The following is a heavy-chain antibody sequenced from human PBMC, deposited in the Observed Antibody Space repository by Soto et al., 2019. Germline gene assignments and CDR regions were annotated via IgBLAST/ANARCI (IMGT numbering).Heavy chain of an antibody. D-gene: IGHD3-9*01. CDR2: INHSGST. Sequence: SETLSLTCAVYGGSFSGYYWSWIRQPPGKGLEWIGEINHSGSTNYNPSLKSRVTISVDTSKNQFSLKLSSVTAADTAVYYCARGLTGYPHHAFDIWGQGTMVTVS. V-gene: IGHV4-34*01. CDR1: GGSFSGYY. J-gene: IGHJ3*02. CDR3: ARGLTGYPHHAFDI.